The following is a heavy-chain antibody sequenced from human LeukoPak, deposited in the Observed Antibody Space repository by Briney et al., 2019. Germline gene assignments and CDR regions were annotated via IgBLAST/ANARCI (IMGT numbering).Heavy chain of an antibody. CDR1: GGTFSSYA. D-gene: IGHD3-10*01. CDR2: IIPIFGTA. Sequence: GASVKVSCKASGGTFSSYAISWVRQAPGQGLEWMGGIIPIFGTANYAQKFQGRVTITADKSTSTAYMELSSLRSDDTAVYYCARDKRVVRGYYGSGSYYPDYWGQGTLVTVSS. J-gene: IGHJ4*02. V-gene: IGHV1-69*06. CDR3: ARDKRVVRGYYGSGSYYPDY.